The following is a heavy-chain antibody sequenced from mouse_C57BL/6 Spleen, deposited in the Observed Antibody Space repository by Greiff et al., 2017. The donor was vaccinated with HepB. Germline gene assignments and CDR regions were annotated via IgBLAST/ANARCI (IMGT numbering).Heavy chain of an antibody. D-gene: IGHD6-1*01. CDR3: ARSRSLWAMDY. V-gene: IGHV5-17*01. Sequence: DVKLVESGGGLVKPGGSLKLSCAASGFTFSDYGMHWVRQAPEKGLEWVAYISSGSSTIYYADTVKGRFTISRDNAKNTLFLQMTSLRSEDTAMYYCARSRSLWAMDYWGQGTSVTVSS. CDR1: GFTFSDYG. J-gene: IGHJ4*01. CDR2: ISSGSSTI.